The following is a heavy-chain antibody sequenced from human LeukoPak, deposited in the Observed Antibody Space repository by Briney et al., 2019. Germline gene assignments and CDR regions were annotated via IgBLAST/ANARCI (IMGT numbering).Heavy chain of an antibody. CDR1: GYTFTSYY. J-gene: IGHJ5*02. Sequence: GASVKVSCKASGYTFTSYYMHWVRQAPGQGLEWMGIINPSGGSTSYAQKFQGRVTMTRDMSTSTVYMGLSSLRSEDTAVYYCARDPFIAAGRSWFDPWGQGTLVTVSS. V-gene: IGHV1-46*01. CDR2: INPSGGST. D-gene: IGHD6-13*01. CDR3: ARDPFIAAGRSWFDP.